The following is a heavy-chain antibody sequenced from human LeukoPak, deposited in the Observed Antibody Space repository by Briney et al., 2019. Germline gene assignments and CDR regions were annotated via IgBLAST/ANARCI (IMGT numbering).Heavy chain of an antibody. CDR1: GGSISSSNW. CDR2: IYHSGST. CDR3: ARAPTYYYDSSGYLDY. J-gene: IGHJ4*02. V-gene: IGHV4-4*02. D-gene: IGHD3-22*01. Sequence: SETLSLTCAVSGGSISSSNWWSWVRQPPGKGLEWIGEIYHSGSTNYNPSLKSRVTISVDKSKNQFSLKLSSVTAADTAVYYCARAPTYYYDSSGYLDYWGQGTLVTVSS.